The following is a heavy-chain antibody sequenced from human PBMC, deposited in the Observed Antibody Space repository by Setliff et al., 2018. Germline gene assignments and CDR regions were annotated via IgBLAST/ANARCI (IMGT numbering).Heavy chain of an antibody. Sequence: GSLRLSCAASGSTFSTFAMSWVRQAPGKGLEWVSHISGSGSSSSYADSVKGRFTISRDNARNTLYLQMNSLRAEDTAVYYCAKDNGKGHLYLLEGYFDYWGQGALVTVSS. CDR2: ISGSGSSS. CDR1: GSTFSTFA. V-gene: IGHV3-23*01. D-gene: IGHD2-15*01. J-gene: IGHJ4*02. CDR3: AKDNGKGHLYLLEGYFDY.